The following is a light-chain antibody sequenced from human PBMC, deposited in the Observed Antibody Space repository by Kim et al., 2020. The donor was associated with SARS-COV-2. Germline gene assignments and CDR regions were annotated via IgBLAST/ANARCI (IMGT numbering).Light chain of an antibody. J-gene: IGLJ3*02. CDR2: DNN. CDR3: GTWDSSMSDGGV. V-gene: IGLV1-51*01. Sequence: QQGNISCLGSSYNNGNKNVVWYQQPPATAPTLLIYDNNKRPSGIPARLSCSKSGTSATLGITGLQTGDEADYYCGTWDSSMSDGGVFGGGTQLTVL. CDR1: SYNNGNKN.